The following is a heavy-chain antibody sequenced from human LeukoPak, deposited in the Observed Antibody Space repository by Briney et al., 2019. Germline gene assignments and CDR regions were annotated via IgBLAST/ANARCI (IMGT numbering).Heavy chain of an antibody. CDR1: GFTFSSYA. CDR3: ARRSTVTNFDY. Sequence: GGSLRLSCAASGFTFSSYAMHWVRQAPGKGLEWVAVISYDGSNKYYADSVKGRFTISRDNSKNTLYLQMNSLRAEDTAVYYCARRSTVTNFDYWGQGTLVTVSS. CDR2: ISYDGSNK. V-gene: IGHV3-30*04. J-gene: IGHJ4*02. D-gene: IGHD4-17*01.